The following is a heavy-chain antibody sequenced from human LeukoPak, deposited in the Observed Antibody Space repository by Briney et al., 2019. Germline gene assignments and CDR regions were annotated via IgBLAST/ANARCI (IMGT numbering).Heavy chain of an antibody. CDR1: GGSISSSSYY. CDR2: IYYSGST. CDR3: AREGGVDTAMTFDY. D-gene: IGHD5-18*01. V-gene: IGHV4-39*07. J-gene: IGHJ4*02. Sequence: SETLSLTCTVSGGSISSSSYYWGWIRQPPGKGLEWIGSIYYSGSTYYNPSLKSRVTISVDTSKNQFSLKLSSVTAADTAVYYCAREGGVDTAMTFDYWGQGTLVTVSS.